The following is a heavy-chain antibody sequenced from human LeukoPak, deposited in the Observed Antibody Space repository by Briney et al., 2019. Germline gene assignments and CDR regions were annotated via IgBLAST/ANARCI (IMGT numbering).Heavy chain of an antibody. V-gene: IGHV3-21*01. CDR1: GFTFRSYS. J-gene: IGHJ6*03. Sequence: GGALRLSCASSGFTFRSYSMNWVRQAQGKGLEWVSSISSSSSYIYYADPVKGRFTISRDNAKHSLYLQMNSLRAEDTAVYYCAREKAGGTYYDFSSGYYTVYYYYYMDVWGKGTTVTVSS. D-gene: IGHD3-3*01. CDR3: AREKAGGTYYDFSSGYYTVYYYYYMDV. CDR2: ISSSSSYI.